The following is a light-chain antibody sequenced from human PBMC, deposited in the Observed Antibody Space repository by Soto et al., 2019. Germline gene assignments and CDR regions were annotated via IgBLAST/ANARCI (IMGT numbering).Light chain of an antibody. CDR3: CSYAGSSTLVV. Sequence: QSALTQPASVSGSPGQSITISCTGTSSDVGSYNLVSWYQQHPGKAPNLMIYEGSKRPSGVSNRFSGSKSGNTASLTISGLQAEDEADYYCCSYAGSSTLVVFGGGTKRTVL. J-gene: IGLJ2*01. CDR2: EGS. CDR1: SSDVGSYNL. V-gene: IGLV2-23*01.